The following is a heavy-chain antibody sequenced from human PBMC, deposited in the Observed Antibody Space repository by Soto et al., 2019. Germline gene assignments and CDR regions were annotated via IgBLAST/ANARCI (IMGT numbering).Heavy chain of an antibody. CDR3: ARGLRYQLLFYYYYGMDG. CDR2: ISSSGSTI. Sequence: PGGSLRLSCAASGFTFSDYYMSWIRQAPGKGLEWVSYISSSGSTIYYADSVKGRFTISRDNAKNSLYLQMNSLRAEDTAVYYCARGLRYQLLFYYYYGMDGWGQGTTVTVSS. V-gene: IGHV3-11*01. J-gene: IGHJ6*02. D-gene: IGHD2-2*01. CDR1: GFTFSDYY.